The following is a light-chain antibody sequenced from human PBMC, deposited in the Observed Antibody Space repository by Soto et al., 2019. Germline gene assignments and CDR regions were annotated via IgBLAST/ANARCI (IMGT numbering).Light chain of an antibody. J-gene: IGLJ1*01. Sequence: QSALTQPASVSGSPGQSITISCTGTSSDVGGYNYVSWYQQHPGKAPKFMIYDVSNRPSGVFNRFSGSKSGNTASLTISGLQAEDEADYYCCSYTTSNTRQIVFGTGTKVT. V-gene: IGLV2-14*01. CDR1: SSDVGGYNY. CDR2: DVS. CDR3: CSYTTSNTRQIV.